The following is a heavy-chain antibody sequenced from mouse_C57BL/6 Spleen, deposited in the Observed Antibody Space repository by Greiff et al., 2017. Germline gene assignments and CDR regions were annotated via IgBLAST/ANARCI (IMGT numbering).Heavy chain of an antibody. CDR1: GFTFTDYY. CDR3: ARRDYYGSLYFDY. Sequence: EVKLMESGGGLVQPGGSLSLSCAASGFTFTDYYMSWVRQPPGKALEWLGFIRNKANGYTTEYSASVKGRFTISRDNSQRILYLQMNARRAEDSATYYCARRDYYGSLYFDYGGQGTTLTVSS. V-gene: IGHV7-3*01. D-gene: IGHD1-1*01. J-gene: IGHJ2*01. CDR2: IRNKANGYTT.